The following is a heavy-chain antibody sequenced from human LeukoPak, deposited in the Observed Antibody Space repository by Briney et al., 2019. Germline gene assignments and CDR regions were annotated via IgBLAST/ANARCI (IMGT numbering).Heavy chain of an antibody. CDR3: AKLVVVSATLYYFDY. CDR2: ISGSGGTT. D-gene: IGHD2-15*01. CDR1: GFTFSSYA. Sequence: GGCLRLSCAASGFTFSSYAMSWVRQAPGKGLEWVSTISGSGGTTYYADSVKGRLTISRDNSKNTLYLQMNSLRAEDTAVYYCAKLVVVSATLYYFDYWGQGTLVTVSS. J-gene: IGHJ4*02. V-gene: IGHV3-23*01.